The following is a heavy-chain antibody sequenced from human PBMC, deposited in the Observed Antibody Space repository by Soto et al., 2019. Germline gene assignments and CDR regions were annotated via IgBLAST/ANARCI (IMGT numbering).Heavy chain of an antibody. Sequence: EVQLVESGGGLVQPGGSLRLSCAASGFTFSSYWMHWVRQAPGKGLVWVSRINSDGSSTSYADSVKGRFTISRDNAKNTRYLQMNSLRAEDTAVYYCARSGYSGIYYYYGMDVWGQGTTVTVSS. D-gene: IGHD5-12*01. CDR1: GFTFSSYW. CDR3: ARSGYSGIYYYYGMDV. CDR2: INSDGSST. V-gene: IGHV3-74*01. J-gene: IGHJ6*02.